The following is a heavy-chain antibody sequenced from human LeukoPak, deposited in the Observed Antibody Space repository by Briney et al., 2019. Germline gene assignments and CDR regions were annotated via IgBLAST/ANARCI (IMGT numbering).Heavy chain of an antibody. CDR3: ARVSVLYDILTGFYYYYGMDV. D-gene: IGHD3-9*01. J-gene: IGHJ6*02. Sequence: PAETLALTCTVSGGSISSYYWSWIRQPPGKGLEWIGYIYYSGSTNYNPSLKSRVTISVDTSKNQFSLKLSSVTAADTAVYYCARVSVLYDILTGFYYYYGMDVWDQGATVTVSS. V-gene: IGHV4-59*01. CDR2: IYYSGST. CDR1: GGSISSYY.